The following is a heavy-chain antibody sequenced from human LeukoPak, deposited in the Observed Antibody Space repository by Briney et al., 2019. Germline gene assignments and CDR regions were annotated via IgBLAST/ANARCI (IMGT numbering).Heavy chain of an antibody. Sequence: SVKVSCKASGGTFSSYTISWVRQAPGQGLEWMGRIIPILGIANYAQKFQGRVTITADISTSTAYMELSSLRSEDTAVYYCAANAISRDGYNFDYWGQGTLVTVSS. CDR3: AANAISRDGYNFDY. D-gene: IGHD5-24*01. V-gene: IGHV1-69*02. J-gene: IGHJ4*02. CDR1: GGTFSSYT. CDR2: IIPILGIA.